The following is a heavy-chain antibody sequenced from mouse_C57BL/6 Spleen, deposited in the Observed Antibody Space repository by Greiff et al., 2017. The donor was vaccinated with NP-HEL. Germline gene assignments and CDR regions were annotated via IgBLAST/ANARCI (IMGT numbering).Heavy chain of an antibody. CDR3: ARSGSCVITTVVAPHFDY. CDR1: GYTFTSYW. CDR2: IYPSDSET. J-gene: IGHJ2*01. Sequence: VQLQQPGAELVRPGSSVKLSCKASGYTFTSYWMDWVKQRPGQGLEWIGNIYPSDSETHYNQKFKDKATVTVDKSSSTAYMQLSSLTSEDSAVYYCARSGSCVITTVVAPHFDYWGQGTTLTVSS. V-gene: IGHV1-61*01. D-gene: IGHD1-1*01.